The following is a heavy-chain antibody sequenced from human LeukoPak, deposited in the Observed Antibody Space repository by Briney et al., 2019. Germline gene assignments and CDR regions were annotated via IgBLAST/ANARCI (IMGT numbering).Heavy chain of an antibody. V-gene: IGHV1-46*01. D-gene: IGHD3-10*01. Sequence: ASVKVSCKASGYTFTSYDINWVRQAPGQGLEWMGIINPSGGSTSYAQKFQGRVTMTRDMSTSTVYMELSSLRSEDTAVYYCARSYYYGSGSLLYWGQGTLVTVSS. CDR1: GYTFTSYD. CDR3: ARSYYYGSGSLLY. CDR2: INPSGGST. J-gene: IGHJ4*02.